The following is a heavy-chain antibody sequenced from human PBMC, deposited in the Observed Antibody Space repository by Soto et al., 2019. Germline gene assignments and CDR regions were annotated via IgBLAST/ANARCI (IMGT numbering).Heavy chain of an antibody. D-gene: IGHD2-15*01. J-gene: IGHJ6*02. CDR2: IWYDGSNK. CDR3: AIVGYCSGGSCETHYYGMDV. CDR1: GFTLSSYG. V-gene: IGHV3-33*01. Sequence: PGGALRLPWAASGFTLSSYGIPWVRQAPGKGVEGVAVIWYDGSNKYYADSVKGRFTISRDNSKNTLYLQMNSLRAEDTAVYYCAIVGYCSGGSCETHYYGMDVWGQGTTVTVSS.